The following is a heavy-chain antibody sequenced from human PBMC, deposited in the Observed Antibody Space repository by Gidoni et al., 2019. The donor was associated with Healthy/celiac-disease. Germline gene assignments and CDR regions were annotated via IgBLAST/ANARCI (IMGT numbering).Heavy chain of an antibody. J-gene: IGHJ6*02. D-gene: IGHD5-18*01. V-gene: IGHV3-30-3*01. CDR1: GFTFSSYA. CDR2: ISYDGSNK. CDR3: ARDRIQLWSVGQDGMDV. Sequence: QVQLVESGGGVVQPGRSLRLSCAASGFTFSSYAMHWVRQAPGKGLEWVAVISYDGSNKYYADSVKGRFTISRDNSKNTLYLQMNSLRAEDTAVYYCARDRIQLWSVGQDGMDVWGQGTTVTVSS.